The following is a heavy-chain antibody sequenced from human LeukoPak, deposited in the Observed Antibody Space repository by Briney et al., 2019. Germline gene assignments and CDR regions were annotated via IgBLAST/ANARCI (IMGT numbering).Heavy chain of an antibody. D-gene: IGHD2-15*01. Sequence: GGSLRLSCAASGFTFSNYWIHWGRQAPGKGLVWVSRNDETSTNYADSVNGRFTISRDNAKSTVYLQINSLTAEDTAVYYCARDGGTSTPFDYWGQGTLVTVSS. CDR3: ARDGGTSTPFDY. J-gene: IGHJ4*02. CDR1: GFTFSNYW. CDR2: NDETST. V-gene: IGHV3-74*01.